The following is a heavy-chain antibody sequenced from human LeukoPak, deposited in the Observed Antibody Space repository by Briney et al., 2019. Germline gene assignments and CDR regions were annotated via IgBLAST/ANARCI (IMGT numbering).Heavy chain of an antibody. Sequence: RTGGSLRLSCAASGFTFSNAWMSWVRQAPGKGLEWVGRIKSKTDGGTTDYAAPVKGRFTISRDDSKNTLYLQMDSLRAEDTAVYYCARELTTQTKASCSGGNCLGYFDYCGQGTLVTVSS. CDR1: GFTFSNAW. D-gene: IGHD2-15*01. V-gene: IGHV3-15*01. CDR2: IKSKTDGGTT. CDR3: ARELTTQTKASCSGGNCLGYFDY. J-gene: IGHJ4*02.